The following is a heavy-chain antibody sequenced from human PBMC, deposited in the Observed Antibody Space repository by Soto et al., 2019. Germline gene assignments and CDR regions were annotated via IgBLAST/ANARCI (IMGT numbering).Heavy chain of an antibody. CDR1: GGPISRGDYY. V-gene: IGHV4-30-4*01. D-gene: IGHD6-6*01. CDR3: ARDRAARRSYYYYGMDV. CDR2: IYYSGST. J-gene: IGHJ6*02. Sequence: PSGTLSLTCPVSGGPISRGDYYWGWIRQPPGKGLEWIGYIYYSGSTYYNPSLKSRVTISVDTSKNQFSLKLSSVTAADTAVYYCARDRAARRSYYYYGMDVWGQGTTVTVSS.